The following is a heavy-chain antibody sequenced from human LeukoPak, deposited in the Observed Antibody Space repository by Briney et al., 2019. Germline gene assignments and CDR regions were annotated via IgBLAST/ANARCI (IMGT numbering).Heavy chain of an antibody. V-gene: IGHV3-23*01. J-gene: IGHJ4*02. CDR3: TKGGHGGY. CDR1: GFPFSTFP. Sequence: GGSLRLSCQASGFPFSTFPMSWVRQAPGKGLEWVSTLSGDGSDTYYADSVKGRFTISRDTSKNTLFLQMNSLRADDTAIYYCTKGGHGGYWGQGTMVTVSS. CDR2: LSGDGSDT.